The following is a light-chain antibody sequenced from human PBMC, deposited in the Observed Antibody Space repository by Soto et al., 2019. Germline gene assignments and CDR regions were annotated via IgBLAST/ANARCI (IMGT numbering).Light chain of an antibody. V-gene: IGLV2-14*01. CDR2: EVS. Sequence: QSALTQPASVSGSPGQSITISCTGTSNDVGGYNYVSWYQQHPGKAPKLMIYEVSNRPSGVSNRFSGSKSGNTASLTISGFQAEDEADYFCSSYGSTSTRYVFGTGTKLTVL. CDR3: SSYGSTSTRYV. CDR1: SNDVGGYNY. J-gene: IGLJ1*01.